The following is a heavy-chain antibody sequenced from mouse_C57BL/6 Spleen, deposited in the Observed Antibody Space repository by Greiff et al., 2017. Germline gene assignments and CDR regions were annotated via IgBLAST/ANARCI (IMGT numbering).Heavy chain of an antibody. Sequence: VQLQQPGAELVRPGASVKLSCTASGFNIKDYYMHWVKQRPEQGLEWIGRIDPEDGDTEYAPKFQGKATMTADTSSNTAYLQLSSLTSEDTAVYYCARKNNWFDYWGQGTTLTVSS. J-gene: IGHJ2*01. CDR3: ARKNNWFDY. D-gene: IGHD4-1*01. V-gene: IGHV14-1*01. CDR1: GFNIKDYY. CDR2: IDPEDGDT.